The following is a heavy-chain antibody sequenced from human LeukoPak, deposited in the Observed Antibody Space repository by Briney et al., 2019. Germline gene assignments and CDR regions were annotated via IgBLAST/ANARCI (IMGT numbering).Heavy chain of an antibody. D-gene: IGHD3-3*01. CDR3: ARGRFGVVTLGYMDV. CDR2: ISSSSSFI. CDR1: GFTFSSYS. Sequence: GGSLRLSCAAYGFTFSSYSMHWVRQAPGKGLEWVSSISSSSSFIYYAESLKGRFTISRDNAENSLYLQMNSLRAEDTAVYYCARGRFGVVTLGYMDVWGKGTTVSVSS. V-gene: IGHV3-21*01. J-gene: IGHJ6*03.